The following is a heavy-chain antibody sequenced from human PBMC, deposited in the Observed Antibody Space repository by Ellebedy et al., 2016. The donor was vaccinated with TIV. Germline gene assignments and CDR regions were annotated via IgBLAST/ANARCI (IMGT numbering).Heavy chain of an antibody. CDR2: INVGTGNT. V-gene: IGHV1-3*01. Sequence: AASVKVSCKASGHTFSSYAIHWVRQAPGQRLEWMGWINVGTGNTKSSQKFRGSVTITRDTSASTAYMDLSSLRSEDTAVYYCARDGGHSEYDLRGHEYYAMDVWGQGTTVIVSS. D-gene: IGHD5-12*01. CDR1: GHTFSSYA. J-gene: IGHJ6*02. CDR3: ARDGGHSEYDLRGHEYYAMDV.